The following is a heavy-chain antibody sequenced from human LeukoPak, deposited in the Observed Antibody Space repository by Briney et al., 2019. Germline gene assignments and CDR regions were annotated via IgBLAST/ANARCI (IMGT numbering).Heavy chain of an antibody. V-gene: IGHV3-15*01. D-gene: IGHD1-1*01. CDR1: GFTFSNAW. CDR2: IKSKTDGGTT. Sequence: GGSLRLSCAAFGFTFSNAWMSWVRQAPGKGLEWVGRIKSKTDGGTTDYAAPVKGRFTISRDDSKNTLYLQMNSLKTEDTAVYYCTTDPGQVPDYYYYGMDVWGQGTTVTV. J-gene: IGHJ6*02. CDR3: TTDPGQVPDYYYYGMDV.